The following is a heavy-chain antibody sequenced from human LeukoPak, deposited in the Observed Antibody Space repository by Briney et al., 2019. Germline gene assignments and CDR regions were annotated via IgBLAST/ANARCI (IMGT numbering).Heavy chain of an antibody. CDR3: ARARILGWFDP. CDR1: GGSISSYY. D-gene: IGHD2-8*02. Sequence: PSETLSLTCTVSGGSISSYYWSWIRQPPGKGLEWIGYIYYSGSTNYNPSLKSRVTISVDTSKNQFSLKLSSVTAADTAVYYCARARILGWFDPWGQGTLVTVSS. V-gene: IGHV4-59*01. J-gene: IGHJ5*02. CDR2: IYYSGST.